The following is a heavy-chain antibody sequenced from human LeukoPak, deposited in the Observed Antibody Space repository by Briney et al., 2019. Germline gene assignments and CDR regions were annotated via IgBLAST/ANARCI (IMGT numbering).Heavy chain of an antibody. D-gene: IGHD2-2*01. CDR2: ISASGHYI. CDR3: ARDGSWGDYQFYFYMDV. V-gene: IGHV3-23*01. CDR1: GFTFGSFA. J-gene: IGHJ6*03. Sequence: GGSLRLSCEASGFTFGSFAMSWVRQAPGKGLEWLSGISASGHYIYNADSVKCRFTISRDNSKNTLYIEMNSLRAEDTAVYYCARDGSWGDYQFYFYMDVWGKGTTVTVSS.